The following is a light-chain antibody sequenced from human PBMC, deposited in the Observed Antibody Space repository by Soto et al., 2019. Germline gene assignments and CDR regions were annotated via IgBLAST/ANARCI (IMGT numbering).Light chain of an antibody. CDR2: DND. CDR3: GAWDSSLSVVL. J-gene: IGLJ2*01. Sequence: QSVLTQPPSMSAAPGQKVTISCYGSTSNIENNYVSWYQHLPGTAPKLLIYDNDERPSGIPDRFSASKSGTSATLGITGLQIGDEADYYCGAWDSSLSVVLFGGGTKLTVL. CDR1: TSNIENNY. V-gene: IGLV1-51*01.